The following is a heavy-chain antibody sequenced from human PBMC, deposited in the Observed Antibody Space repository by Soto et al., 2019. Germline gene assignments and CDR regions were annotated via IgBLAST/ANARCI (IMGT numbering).Heavy chain of an antibody. D-gene: IGHD3-16*01. Sequence: EVQLVESGGGLVKPGGSLRLSCAASGFTFSSYSMNWVRQAPGKGLEWVSSISSSSSYIYYADSVKGRFTISRDNAKNSLYLQMNSLRAEDTAVYYCSRDLGGTGFSCAFDIWGQGTMVTVSS. CDR3: SRDLGGTGFSCAFDI. J-gene: IGHJ3*02. CDR1: GFTFSSYS. CDR2: ISSSSSYI. V-gene: IGHV3-21*01.